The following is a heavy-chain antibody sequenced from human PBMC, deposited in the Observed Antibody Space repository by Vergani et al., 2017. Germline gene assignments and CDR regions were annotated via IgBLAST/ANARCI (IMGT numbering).Heavy chain of an antibody. CDR3: ARDPCSGGSCYHDAFDI. CDR1: GGSISSGGYY. V-gene: IGHV4-31*03. CDR2: IYYSGST. Sequence: QVQLQESGPGLVKPSQTLSLTCTVSGGSISSGGYYWSWIRQHPGKGLEWIGYIYYSGSTYYNPSLKSRVTISVETSKNQFSLKLSSVTAADTAVYYCARDPCSGGSCYHDAFDIWGQGTMVTVSS. D-gene: IGHD2-15*01. J-gene: IGHJ3*02.